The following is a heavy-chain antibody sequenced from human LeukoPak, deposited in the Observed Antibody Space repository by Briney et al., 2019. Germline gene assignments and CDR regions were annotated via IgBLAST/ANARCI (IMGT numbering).Heavy chain of an antibody. CDR3: ARPPTYYYDSSGYYFFDY. Sequence: SETLSLTCTVSGGSISSSSYYWGWIRQPPGKGLEWIGRIYYSGSTYYNPSLKSRVTLSVDTSKNQFSLKLSSVTAEDTAVYYCARPPTYYYDSSGYYFFDYWGQGTLVTVSS. CDR1: GGSISSSSYY. V-gene: IGHV4-39*01. J-gene: IGHJ4*02. CDR2: IYYSGST. D-gene: IGHD3-22*01.